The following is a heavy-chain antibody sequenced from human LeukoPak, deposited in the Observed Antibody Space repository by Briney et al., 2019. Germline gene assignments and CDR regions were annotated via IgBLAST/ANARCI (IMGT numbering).Heavy chain of an antibody. V-gene: IGHV3-48*01. D-gene: IGHD2-15*01. CDR2: IAYTNTI. CDR1: GFSFSSYS. CDR3: AREGVASDY. J-gene: IGHJ4*02. Sequence: SGGSLRLSCTASGFSFSSYSMNWVRQAPGKGLEWVAYIAYTNTIHYADSVRGRFAISRDNAKNSLYLRLNSRRAEDTAVYYCAREGVASDYWGQGTLVTVSS.